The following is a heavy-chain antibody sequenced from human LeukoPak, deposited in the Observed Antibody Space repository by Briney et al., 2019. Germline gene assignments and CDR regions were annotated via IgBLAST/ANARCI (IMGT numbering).Heavy chain of an antibody. CDR3: ARERAHDSSGYYSDAFDI. J-gene: IGHJ3*02. D-gene: IGHD3-22*01. V-gene: IGHV1-8*03. CDR1: GYTFTSYD. CDR2: MNPNSGNT. Sequence: ASVKVSCKASGYTFTSYDINWVRQATGQGLEWMGWMNPNSGNTGYAQKFQGRVTITRNTSISTAYMELSSLRSEDTAVYYCARERAHDSSGYYSDAFDIWGQGTMVTVSS.